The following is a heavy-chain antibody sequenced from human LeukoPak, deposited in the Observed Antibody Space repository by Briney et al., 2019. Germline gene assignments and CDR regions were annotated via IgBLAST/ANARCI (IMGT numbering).Heavy chain of an antibody. Sequence: TSQTLSLTCTVSGASISSGSYYWSWIRQPAGKGPEWIGRIYTSGSTNYNPSLKSRVAISIDTSKNQFSLKLSSVTAADTAVYYCAREPADPGHLVVLAVVGCMDVWGDGTTVTVSS. J-gene: IGHJ6*03. V-gene: IGHV4-61*02. CDR2: IYTSGST. D-gene: IGHD2-21*01. CDR1: GASISSGSYY. CDR3: AREPADPGHLVVLAVVGCMDV.